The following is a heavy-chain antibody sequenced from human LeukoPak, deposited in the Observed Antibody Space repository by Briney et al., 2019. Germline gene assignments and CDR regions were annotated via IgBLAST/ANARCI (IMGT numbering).Heavy chain of an antibody. CDR2: ISSSGSTI. D-gene: IGHD1-26*01. Sequence: GGPLLLSCAAAGFAFSDYYMSWIRRAPGKGREWVSCISSSGSTIYYADSVKGRFTIPRDNAKNSLYLQMNSLRAEDTAVYYCARRKALGPYDAFDIWGQGTMVTVSS. V-gene: IGHV3-11*01. CDR3: ARRKALGPYDAFDI. J-gene: IGHJ3*02. CDR1: GFAFSDYY.